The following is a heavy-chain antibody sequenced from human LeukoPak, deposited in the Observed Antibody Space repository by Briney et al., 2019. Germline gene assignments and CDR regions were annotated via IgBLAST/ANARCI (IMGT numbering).Heavy chain of an antibody. D-gene: IGHD3-3*01. J-gene: IGHJ4*02. CDR3: AKPATTYDFWSGYYWFDY. V-gene: IGHV3-23*01. CDR1: GFTFSSYA. Sequence: GGSLRLSCAAFGFTFSSYAMSWVRQAPGKGLEWVSAISGSGGSTYYADSVKGRFTISRDNSKNTLYLQMNSLRAVDTAVYYCAKPATTYDFWSGYYWFDYWGQGTLVTVSS. CDR2: ISGSGGST.